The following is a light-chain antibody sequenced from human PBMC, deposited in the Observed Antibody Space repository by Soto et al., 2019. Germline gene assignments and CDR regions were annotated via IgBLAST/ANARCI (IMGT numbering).Light chain of an antibody. CDR1: SSDVGYYDY. V-gene: IGLV2-14*01. J-gene: IGLJ3*02. CDR2: EVS. Sequence: QSALTQPASVSGSPGQSITISCTGTSSDVGYYDYVSWYQQHPGKAPRLIICEVSNRPSGVSNRFSGSKSGNMASLTISGLQAEDEADYYCSSYTGTPALVFGGGTKVTVL. CDR3: SSYTGTPALV.